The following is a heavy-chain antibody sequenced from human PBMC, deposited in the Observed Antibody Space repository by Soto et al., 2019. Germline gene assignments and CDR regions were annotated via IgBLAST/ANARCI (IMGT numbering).Heavy chain of an antibody. CDR1: GFTFSSYA. V-gene: IGHV3-64D*06. CDR2: ISSNGGST. J-gene: IGHJ4*02. D-gene: IGHD3-9*01. Sequence: GGSLRLSCAASGFTFSSYAMHWVRQAPGKGLELVSAISSNGGSTYYADSVKGRFTISRDNSKNTLYLQMSSLRAEDTAVYYCVKTGESPYYDILTGSHYFDYWGQGTLVTVSS. CDR3: VKTGESPYYDILTGSHYFDY.